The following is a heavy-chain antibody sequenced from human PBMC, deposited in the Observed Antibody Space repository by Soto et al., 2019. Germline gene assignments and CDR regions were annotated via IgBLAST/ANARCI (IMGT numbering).Heavy chain of an antibody. V-gene: IGHV3-23*01. D-gene: IGHD2-15*01. J-gene: IGHJ4*02. Sequence: SGGSLRLSCAASGFTFSSYAMSSVRQAPGKGLEWVSAISGSGGSTYYADSVKGRFTISRDNSKNPLYLQMNSLRAEDTAVYHCAKDLDLVARGHYWGQGTLVNVSS. CDR1: GFTFSSYA. CDR2: ISGSGGST. CDR3: AKDLDLVARGHY.